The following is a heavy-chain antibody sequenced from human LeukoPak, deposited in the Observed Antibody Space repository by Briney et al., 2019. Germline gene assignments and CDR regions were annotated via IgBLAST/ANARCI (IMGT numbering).Heavy chain of an antibody. CDR1: GYTFTSYG. J-gene: IGHJ4*02. CDR3: ARDQSRDYYDSSGGFDY. Sequence: ASVRVSCKASGYTFTSYGISWVRQAPGQGLEWMGWISAYNGNTNYAQKLQGRVTMTTDTSTSTAYMELRSLRSDDTAVYYCARDQSRDYYDSSGGFDYWGKGTLVTVSS. CDR2: ISAYNGNT. D-gene: IGHD3-22*01. V-gene: IGHV1-18*01.